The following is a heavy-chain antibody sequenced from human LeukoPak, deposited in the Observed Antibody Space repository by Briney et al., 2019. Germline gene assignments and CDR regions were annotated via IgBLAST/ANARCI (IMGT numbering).Heavy chain of an antibody. CDR3: ARDYCSSTSCYPDY. Sequence: ASVKVSCKASGYTFTNYAMNWVRQAPGQGLQWMGWIDPNTGNPTYAQGFTGRFVFSLDTSVSTTYLQISSLKPEDTAVYYCARDYCSSTSCYPDYWGQGTLVTVSS. V-gene: IGHV7-4-1*02. D-gene: IGHD2-2*01. CDR1: GYTFTNYA. CDR2: IDPNTGNP. J-gene: IGHJ4*02.